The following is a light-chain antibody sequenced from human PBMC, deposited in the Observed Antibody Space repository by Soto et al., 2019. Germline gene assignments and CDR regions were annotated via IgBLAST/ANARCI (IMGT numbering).Light chain of an antibody. Sequence: EIVLTQSPATLSLSPVERATFSCRASQSVSSDLVWYQQKPGQAPRLLIYDASNRATGVPARFSGSGSGTDFTLTISSLEPEDFAVYYGQQRTNWPPLTFGGGTKVEIK. J-gene: IGKJ4*01. CDR2: DAS. CDR3: QQRTNWPPLT. V-gene: IGKV3-11*01. CDR1: QSVSSD.